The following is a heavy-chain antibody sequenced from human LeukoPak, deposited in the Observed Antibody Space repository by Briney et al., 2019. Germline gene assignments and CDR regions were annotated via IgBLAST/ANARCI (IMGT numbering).Heavy chain of an antibody. D-gene: IGHD3-10*01. J-gene: IGHJ4*02. CDR2: ISGYNGNT. CDR1: GYTFATYV. V-gene: IGHV1-18*01. CDR3: GRDQSSGAGSYQDF. Sequence: KPGASVNVSCKTSGYTFATYVISWVRQAPGQGLEWMGWISGYNGNTNYEQKLQARVTLTTDTSTSTAYMELRSLRSDDTGVYYCGRDQSSGAGSYQDFWGQGTLVTVSS.